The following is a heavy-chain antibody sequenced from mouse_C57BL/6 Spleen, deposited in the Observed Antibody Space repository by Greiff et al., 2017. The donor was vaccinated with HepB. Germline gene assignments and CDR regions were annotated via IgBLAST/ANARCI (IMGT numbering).Heavy chain of an antibody. J-gene: IGHJ3*01. CDR2: IDPSDSET. CDR3: ASSVDSSGPWFAY. D-gene: IGHD3-2*02. Sequence: VQLQQPGAELVRPGSSVKLSCKASGYTFTSYWMHWVKQRPIQGLEWIGNIDPSDSETHYNQKFKDKATLAVDKSSSTAYMQLSSLTSEDSAVYYCASSVDSSGPWFAYWGQGTLVTVSA. V-gene: IGHV1-52*01. CDR1: GYTFTSYW.